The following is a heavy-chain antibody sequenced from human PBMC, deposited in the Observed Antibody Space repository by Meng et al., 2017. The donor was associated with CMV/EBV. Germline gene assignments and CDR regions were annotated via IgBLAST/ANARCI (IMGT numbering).Heavy chain of an antibody. J-gene: IGHJ5*02. Sequence: GESLKISCKASGYTFTGYYMHWVRQAPGQGLEWMGWINPNSGGTNYAQKFQGRVTMTRDTSISTAYMELSRLRSDDTAVYYCARDLGWCWDYGGNSCRSWFDPWGQGTLVTVSS. CDR3: ARDLGWCWDYGGNSCRSWFDP. CDR2: INPNSGGT. V-gene: IGHV1-2*02. CDR1: GYTFTGYY. D-gene: IGHD4-23*01.